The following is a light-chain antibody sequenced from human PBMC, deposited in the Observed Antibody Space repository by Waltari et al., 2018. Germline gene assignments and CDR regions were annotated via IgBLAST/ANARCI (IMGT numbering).Light chain of an antibody. CDR3: CSYAGRGTYV. J-gene: IGLJ1*01. CDR1: TSEVGNYDL. V-gene: IGLV2-23*02. CDR2: EVN. Sequence: QSALTQPASVSGTPGQSITIPCTGPTSEVGNYDLVSWYQQHPGKAPKLLICEVNKRPSGVSSRFSGSKSGNTASLTISGLQAEDEADYYCCSYAGRGTYVFGSGTKVTVL.